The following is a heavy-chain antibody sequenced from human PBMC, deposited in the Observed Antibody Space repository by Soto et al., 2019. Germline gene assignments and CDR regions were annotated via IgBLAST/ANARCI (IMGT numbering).Heavy chain of an antibody. D-gene: IGHD4-17*01. J-gene: IGHJ3*02. V-gene: IGHV3-9*01. Sequence: GGSLRLSCAASGFTFDDYAMHWVRQAPGKGLEWVSGISWNSGSIGYADSVKGRFTISGDNAKNSLYPQMNSLRAEDTASYYCAKDIIYGGNPDAFDIWGQGTMVTVSS. CDR1: GFTFDDYA. CDR2: ISWNSGSI. CDR3: AKDIIYGGNPDAFDI.